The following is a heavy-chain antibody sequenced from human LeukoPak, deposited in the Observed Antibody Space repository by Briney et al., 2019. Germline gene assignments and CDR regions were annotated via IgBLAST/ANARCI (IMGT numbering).Heavy chain of an antibody. CDR2: IYTSGST. CDR3: ARVPRLTYYYDSSGSQDAFDI. J-gene: IGHJ3*02. V-gene: IGHV4-4*07. D-gene: IGHD3-22*01. Sequence: SETLSLTCTVSGGSISSYYWSWIRQPAGKGLEWIGRIYTSGSTNYNPSLKSRVTMSVDTSKNQFSLKLSSVTAADTAVYYCARVPRLTYYYDSSGSQDAFDIWGQGAMVTVSS. CDR1: GGSISSYY.